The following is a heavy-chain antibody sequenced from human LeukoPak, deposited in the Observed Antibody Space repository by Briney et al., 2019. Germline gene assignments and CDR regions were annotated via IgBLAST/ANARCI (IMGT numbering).Heavy chain of an antibody. CDR1: GYSFISFD. V-gene: IGHV1-8*01. CDR2: MNPNSTST. CDR3: NRNLARTGDFDY. J-gene: IGHJ4*02. D-gene: IGHD5-12*01. Sequence: ASVKVSCKASGYSFISFDVIWVRQATGQGREGLGWMNPNSTSTGHTQNFQGRVSMTRDTSISTAYLELSNLGSEDTAVYYCNRNLARTGDFDYWGQGTLVTVSS.